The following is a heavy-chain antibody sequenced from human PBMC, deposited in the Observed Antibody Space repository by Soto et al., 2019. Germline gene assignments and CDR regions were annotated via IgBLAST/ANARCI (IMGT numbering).Heavy chain of an antibody. CDR2: IYNSGST. CDR3: ARGYRTSWYWFDL. V-gene: IGHV4-61*01. Sequence: QAQLQESGPGPVKPSETLSLTCTVSGGSVSGGTHYWSWIRQPPGKGLEWIRYIYNSGSTNYNPSLMSRVTISVDTSKNQFSLKLSSVTAANTAVYYCARGYRTSWYWFDLWGRGILVTVSS. D-gene: IGHD6-13*01. J-gene: IGHJ2*01. CDR1: GGSVSGGTHY.